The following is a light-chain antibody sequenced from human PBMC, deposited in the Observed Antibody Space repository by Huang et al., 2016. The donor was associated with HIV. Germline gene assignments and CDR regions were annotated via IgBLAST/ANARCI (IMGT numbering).Light chain of an antibody. Sequence: EIVMTQSPATLSLSPGERANLSCRASQSVSSNLAWYQQKPGQAPRLRIYGAATRATGIPARFSGSGSGTEFTLTISSLQSEDFAVYYCQQYYYWPLTFGGGTKVEIK. CDR1: QSVSSN. CDR2: GAA. J-gene: IGKJ4*01. CDR3: QQYYYWPLT. V-gene: IGKV3-15*01.